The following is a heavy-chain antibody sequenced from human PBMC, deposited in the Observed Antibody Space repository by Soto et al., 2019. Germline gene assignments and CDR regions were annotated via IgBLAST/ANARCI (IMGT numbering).Heavy chain of an antibody. CDR1: GYTFTSYG. Sequence: ASVKVSCKASGYTFTSYGISWVRQAPGQGLEWMGWISAYNGNTNYAQKLQGRVTMTTDTSTSTAYMELRSLRSDDTAVYYRARDLITMVRGVMYYYYYGMDVWGQGTTVTVSS. CDR2: ISAYNGNT. CDR3: ARDLITMVRGVMYYYYYGMDV. D-gene: IGHD3-10*01. J-gene: IGHJ6*01. V-gene: IGHV1-18*04.